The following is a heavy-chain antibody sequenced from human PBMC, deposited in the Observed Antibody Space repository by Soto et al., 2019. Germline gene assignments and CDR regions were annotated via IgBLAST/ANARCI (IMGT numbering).Heavy chain of an antibody. D-gene: IGHD1-1*01. CDR3: TRGRNSGDGYNGGGY. J-gene: IGHJ4*02. CDR2: MNPNSGHT. V-gene: IGHV1-8*01. Sequence: ASVKVSCKASGYTFTSFDINWVRQATGQGLEWMGWMNPNSGHTGYAQKFQGRVTMTRDTSISTAYMELSSLRYEDTAVYYCTRGRNSGDGYNGGGYWSQGTLVTVSS. CDR1: GYTFTSFD.